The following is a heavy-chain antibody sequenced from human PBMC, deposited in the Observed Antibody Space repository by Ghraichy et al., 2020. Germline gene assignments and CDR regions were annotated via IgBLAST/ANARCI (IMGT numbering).Heavy chain of an antibody. CDR1: GFTFSSNY. CDR2: IYSGGST. J-gene: IGHJ4*02. V-gene: IGHV3-53*01. D-gene: IGHD3-16*01. Sequence: GGSLRLSCAASGFTFSSNYMSWVRQAPGKGLEWVSVIYSGGSTYYADSVKGRFTISRDNSKNTLYLQMNSLRAEDTAVYYCARFGGSFPYFDYWGEGTLVTVCS. CDR3: ARFGGSFPYFDY.